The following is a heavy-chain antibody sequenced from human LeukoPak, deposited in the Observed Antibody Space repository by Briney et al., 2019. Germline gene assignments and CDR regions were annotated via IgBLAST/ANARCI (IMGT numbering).Heavy chain of an antibody. J-gene: IGHJ2*01. CDR2: ISGSGGSR. CDR3: AKDPTTIVTRDWYFDL. Sequence: GGSLRLSCAASGFTFSSYAMSWVRQAPGKGLEWVSAISGSGGSRYYADSVKAPFTISRDNSKNTLYLQMNSLRAEDTAVYYCAKDPTTIVTRDWYFDLWGRGTLVTVSS. V-gene: IGHV3-23*01. D-gene: IGHD3-22*01. CDR1: GFTFSSYA.